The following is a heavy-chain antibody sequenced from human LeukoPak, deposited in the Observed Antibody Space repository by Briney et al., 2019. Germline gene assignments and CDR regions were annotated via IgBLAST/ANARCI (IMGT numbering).Heavy chain of an antibody. J-gene: IGHJ4*02. CDR2: IYSGGST. V-gene: IGHV3-66*02. Sequence: GGSLRLSCAASGFTVSSNYMSWVRQAPGKGLEWVSVIYSGGSTYYADSVKGRFTISRDNSKNTLYLQMNSLRAEDTAVYYCARDLEVIAVVDLFDYWGQGTLVTVSS. CDR1: GFTVSSNY. CDR3: ARDLEVIAVVDLFDY. D-gene: IGHD6-19*01.